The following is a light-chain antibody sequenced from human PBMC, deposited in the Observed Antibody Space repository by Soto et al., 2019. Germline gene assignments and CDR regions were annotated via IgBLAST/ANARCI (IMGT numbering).Light chain of an antibody. V-gene: IGKV3-20*01. Sequence: EIVLTQSQGTLSLSPGERATLSCRARQSVSSNYLAWYQQKPGQAPRLLIYGASSRAPVIPERFSCSGSGTEFSVTMSRKEPEDFAVYYCHQYGISPFGGGTQVEIK. CDR2: GAS. CDR3: HQYGISP. CDR1: QSVSSNY. J-gene: IGKJ4*01.